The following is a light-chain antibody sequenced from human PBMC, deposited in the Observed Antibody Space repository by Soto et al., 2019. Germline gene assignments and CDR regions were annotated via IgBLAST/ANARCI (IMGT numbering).Light chain of an antibody. CDR1: QTVGRF. Sequence: DIVLTQSPATLSLSPGDRVTLSCRASQTVGRFLSWYQHSPGQGPRLLVYDASNRATGVPARFSGSGSETDFTLTISSLEPEDFATYFCQQLNSFPPSFTFGPGTTVDIK. J-gene: IGKJ3*01. CDR2: DAS. CDR3: QQLNSFPPSFT. V-gene: IGKV3-11*01.